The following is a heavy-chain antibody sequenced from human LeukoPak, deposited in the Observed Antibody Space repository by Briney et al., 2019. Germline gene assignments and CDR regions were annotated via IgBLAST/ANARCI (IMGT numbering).Heavy chain of an antibody. Sequence: PSETLSLTCTVSGGSISSGDYYWSWIRQPPGKGLEWIGYIYYSGSTNYNPSLKSRVTISVDTSKNQFSLKLSSVTAADTAVYYCATRNWGSYGMDVWGQGTTVTVSS. J-gene: IGHJ6*02. CDR3: ATRNWGSYGMDV. D-gene: IGHD7-27*01. V-gene: IGHV4-30-4*01. CDR2: IYYSGST. CDR1: GGSISSGDYY.